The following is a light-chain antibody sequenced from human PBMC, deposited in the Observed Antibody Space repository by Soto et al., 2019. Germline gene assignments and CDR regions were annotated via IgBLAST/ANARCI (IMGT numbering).Light chain of an antibody. CDR1: SSDVGGYNY. Sequence: QSALTPPASVSGSPGQAITISCTGTSSDVGGYNYVSWYQQHPGKAPKLMIYEVSHRPSRVSNRFSGSKSGNTASLTISGLQAEHEADYYCSSYASSSPYVFGTGTKLTVL. CDR3: SSYASSSPYV. J-gene: IGLJ1*01. CDR2: EVS. V-gene: IGLV2-14*01.